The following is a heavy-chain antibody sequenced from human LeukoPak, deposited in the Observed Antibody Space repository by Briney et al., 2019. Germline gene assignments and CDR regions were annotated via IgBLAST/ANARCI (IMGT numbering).Heavy chain of an antibody. J-gene: IGHJ4*02. CDR1: GFAFSDYG. CDR3: AREGCSSTSCYDY. D-gene: IGHD2-2*01. Sequence: PGGSLRLSCVASGFAFSDYGMHWVRQAPGKGLEWVGFVRSDGNNKYYTESLKGRFTISRDNSRNTLYLQMNSLRAEDTAVYYCAREGCSSTSCYDYWGQGTLVIVSS. V-gene: IGHV3-30*02. CDR2: VRSDGNNK.